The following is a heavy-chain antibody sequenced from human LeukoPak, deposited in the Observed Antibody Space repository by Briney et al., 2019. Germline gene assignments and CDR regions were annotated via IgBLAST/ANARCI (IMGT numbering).Heavy chain of an antibody. CDR1: GGSISSYY. CDR3: ARRSSGYVGQGLFYYFDY. Sequence: PSETLSLTCTVSGGSISSYYWSWIRQPPGKGLEWIGYIYYSGSTNYNPSLKSRVTISVDTSKNQFSLKLSSVTAADTAVYYCARRSSGYVGQGLFYYFDYWGQGTLVTVSS. V-gene: IGHV4-59*01. J-gene: IGHJ4*02. D-gene: IGHD3-22*01. CDR2: IYYSGST.